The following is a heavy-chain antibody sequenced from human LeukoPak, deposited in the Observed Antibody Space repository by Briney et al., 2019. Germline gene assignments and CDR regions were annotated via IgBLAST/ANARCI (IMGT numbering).Heavy chain of an antibody. CDR3: ATDSITPPWFDP. J-gene: IGHJ5*02. CDR1: GYTLTELS. CDR2: FDPEDGET. V-gene: IGHV1-24*01. Sequence: ASVKVSCKVSGYTLTELSMHWVRQAPGKGLEWMGGFDPEDGETIYAQKFQGRVTMTEDTSTDTAYMELSSLRSEDTAVYYCATDSITPPWFDPWGQGTLVTVSS. D-gene: IGHD5-24*01.